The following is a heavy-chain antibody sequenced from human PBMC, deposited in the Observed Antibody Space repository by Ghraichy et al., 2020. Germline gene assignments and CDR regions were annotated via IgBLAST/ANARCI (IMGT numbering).Heavy chain of an antibody. D-gene: IGHD3-10*01. CDR1: GFTFSSYW. V-gene: IGHV3-74*03. Sequence: GGSLRLSCAASGFTFSSYWMHWVRQAPGKGLVWVSRIYSDGSNTLYADSVKGRSTISRDNAKNTLYLQMNSLRAEDTAVYYCARDRGSASSDIWGQGTMVTVSS. CDR3: ARDRGSASSDI. CDR2: IYSDGSNT. J-gene: IGHJ3*02.